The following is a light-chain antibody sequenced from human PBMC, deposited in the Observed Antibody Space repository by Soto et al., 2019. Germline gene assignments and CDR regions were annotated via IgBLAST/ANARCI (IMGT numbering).Light chain of an antibody. CDR1: QSITSY. Sequence: DIQMTQSPSSLSASVGDRVTITCRASQSITSYLNWYQQKPGKAPKLLIYAASTLQSGVPSRFSGSGSGTEFTLNISSLQPEDFATYYCQQSYSTPWTFGGGTKVEI. CDR2: AAS. V-gene: IGKV1-39*01. CDR3: QQSYSTPWT. J-gene: IGKJ4*01.